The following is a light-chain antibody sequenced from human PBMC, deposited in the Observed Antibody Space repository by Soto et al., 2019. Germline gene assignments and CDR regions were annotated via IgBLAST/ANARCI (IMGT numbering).Light chain of an antibody. CDR3: QQYETYTT. V-gene: IGKV1-5*03. Sequence: DIQMTQSPSTLSASVGDRVTITCRASQSISSWLAWYQQKPGKAPKLFIYKASDLQSGAPSRFSGSGSGTEFTLTISSLQPDDFATYYCQQYETYTTFGQGTKVEIK. J-gene: IGKJ1*01. CDR1: QSISSW. CDR2: KAS.